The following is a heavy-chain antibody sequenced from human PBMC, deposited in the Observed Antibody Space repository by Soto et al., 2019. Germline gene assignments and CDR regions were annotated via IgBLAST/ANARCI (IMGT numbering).Heavy chain of an antibody. Sequence: QVQLVQSGAEVKKPGSSVKVSCKASGGTFSNYAISWVRQAPGQGLEWMGGITPIFGTANYAQKFHGRVTITADESMNTAYMELSRLRSEDTAVYYCAQTLGLAVAGPGRFDLWGRGTLVTVSS. J-gene: IGHJ2*01. CDR2: ITPIFGTA. D-gene: IGHD6-19*01. CDR3: AQTLGLAVAGPGRFDL. CDR1: GGTFSNYA. V-gene: IGHV1-69*12.